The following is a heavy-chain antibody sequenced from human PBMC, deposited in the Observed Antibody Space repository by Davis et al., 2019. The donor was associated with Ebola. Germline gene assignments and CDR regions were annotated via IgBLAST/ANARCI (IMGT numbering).Heavy chain of an antibody. CDR3: ARERYSYGYVDY. V-gene: IGHV3-74*01. J-gene: IGHJ4*02. Sequence: PGGSLRLSCEGTGFSFSNSDMNWVRQAPGKGLVWVSRISHDGTITTYADSVKGRFTVSRDNAKNTLYLQMNSLRAEDTAVYYCARERYSYGYVDYWGQGTLVTVSS. D-gene: IGHD5-18*01. CDR2: ISHDGTIT. CDR1: GFSFSNSD.